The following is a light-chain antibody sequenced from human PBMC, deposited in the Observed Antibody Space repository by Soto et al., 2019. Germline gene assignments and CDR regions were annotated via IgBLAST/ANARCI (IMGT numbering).Light chain of an antibody. CDR3: QTWGTGIRV. V-gene: IGLV4-69*01. CDR2: LNSDGSH. Sequence: QLVLTQSPSASASLGASVKLTCTLSSGHSSYAIAWYQQRPGKGPRYLMKLNSDGSHSKGDGIPDRFSGSSSGAERYLTISSLQSEDEADYYCQTWGTGIRVFGGGTKVTVL. J-gene: IGLJ3*02. CDR1: SGHSSYA.